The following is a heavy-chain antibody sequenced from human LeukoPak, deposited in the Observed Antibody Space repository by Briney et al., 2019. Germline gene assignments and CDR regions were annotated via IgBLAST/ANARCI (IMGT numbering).Heavy chain of an antibody. J-gene: IGHJ4*02. V-gene: IGHV4-4*07. D-gene: IGHD7-27*01. CDR1: GGPLSGYY. CDR3: ARDLAGDSFCFDN. CDR2: FSTRGII. Sequence: SETLSLTCTVSGGPLSGYYWSWIRQPAGKGLEWIGRFSTRGIINYNPSLKSRVTMSVDTSKNHFSLKLRSVTAADTAVYYCARDLAGDSFCFDNWGQGTLVTVSS.